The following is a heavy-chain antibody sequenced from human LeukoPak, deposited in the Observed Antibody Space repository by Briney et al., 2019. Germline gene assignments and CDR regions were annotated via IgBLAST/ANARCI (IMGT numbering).Heavy chain of an antibody. Sequence: PGGSLRLSCAASGFTFHDYGMSWVRQAPGKGLEWVSGINWNGGSTGYADSVKGRFTITRDNAKNSLYLQMNSLRAEDTALYYCARVNYYDGSGYYYFDYRGQGTLVTVSS. CDR3: ARVNYYDGSGYYYFDY. J-gene: IGHJ4*02. CDR2: INWNGGST. D-gene: IGHD3-22*01. CDR1: GFTFHDYG. V-gene: IGHV3-20*04.